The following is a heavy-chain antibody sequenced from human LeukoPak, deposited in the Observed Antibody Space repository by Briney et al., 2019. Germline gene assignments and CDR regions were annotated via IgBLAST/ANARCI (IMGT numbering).Heavy chain of an antibody. CDR2: IWYDGGNK. Sequence: SGGSLRLSCAASGFTFSSYGMHWVRQAPGKGLEWVAVIWYDGGNKYYADSMKGRFTISRDNSKNTLYLQMNSLRAEDTAVYYCASTLITYYYDSSAPQAGQVDYWGQGTLVTVSS. CDR1: GFTFSSYG. V-gene: IGHV3-33*01. CDR3: ASTLITYYYDSSAPQAGQVDY. J-gene: IGHJ4*02. D-gene: IGHD3-22*01.